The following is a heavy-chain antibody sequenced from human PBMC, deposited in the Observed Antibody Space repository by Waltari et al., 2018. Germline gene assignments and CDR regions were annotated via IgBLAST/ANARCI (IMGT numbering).Heavy chain of an antibody. V-gene: IGHV1-2*02. D-gene: IGHD3-3*02. Sequence: QVQLVKSGAEVKKPGASVKVSCKASGYTFSDYYVHWVRQAPGQGLEGRGWIKPNSGGTTHAQNFQGRVTMTRATSSSTAYMDLSRLTSDDTAVYFCARLRHWPEGNAFDMWGQGTMVIVSS. CDR2: IKPNSGGT. J-gene: IGHJ3*02. CDR3: ARLRHWPEGNAFDM. CDR1: GYTFSDYY.